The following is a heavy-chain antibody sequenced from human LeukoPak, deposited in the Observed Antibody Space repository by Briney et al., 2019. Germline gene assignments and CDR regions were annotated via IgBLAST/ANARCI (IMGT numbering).Heavy chain of an antibody. CDR1: GFTFGDYA. Sequence: GRSLRLSCTGSGFTFGDYAMNWVRQAPGKGLEWVGFIRSKNYGGTTEYAASVKGRFTNSRDDSKSIAYLQMNSLKTEDTAVYYCTRVIVATKDYWGQGTLVTVSS. CDR3: TRVIVATKDY. D-gene: IGHD5-12*01. V-gene: IGHV3-49*04. CDR2: IRSKNYGGTT. J-gene: IGHJ4*02.